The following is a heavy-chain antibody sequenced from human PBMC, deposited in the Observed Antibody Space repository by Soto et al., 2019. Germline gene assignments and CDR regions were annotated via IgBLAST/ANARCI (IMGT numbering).Heavy chain of an antibody. CDR1: GFTFSSYA. J-gene: IGHJ3*02. CDR3: ARFYSRAYDI. CDR2: VTAGGDNT. V-gene: IGHV3-23*01. D-gene: IGHD3-3*01. Sequence: EVQLLESGGGLVQPGGSLRLSCAASGFTFSSYAMTWVRQTPGQGLRWVSTVTAGGDNTYHADSVKGRFTISRDTSKNTLYLQMNSLRVEDTAIYHCARFYSRAYDIWGQGTMVTVSS.